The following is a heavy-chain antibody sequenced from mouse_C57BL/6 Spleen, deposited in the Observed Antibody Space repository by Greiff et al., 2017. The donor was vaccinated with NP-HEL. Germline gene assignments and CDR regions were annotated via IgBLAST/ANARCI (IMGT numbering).Heavy chain of an antibody. CDR3: ARGGYYGYPAWFAY. D-gene: IGHD2-2*01. CDR2: INPSTGGT. Sequence: EVQLVESGPELVKPGASVKISCKASGYSFTGYYMNWVKQSPEKSLEWIGEINPSTGGTTYNQKFKAKATLTVDKSSSTAYMQLKSLTSEDSAVYYCARGGYYGYPAWFAYWGQGTLVTVSA. CDR1: GYSFTGYY. V-gene: IGHV1-42*01. J-gene: IGHJ3*01.